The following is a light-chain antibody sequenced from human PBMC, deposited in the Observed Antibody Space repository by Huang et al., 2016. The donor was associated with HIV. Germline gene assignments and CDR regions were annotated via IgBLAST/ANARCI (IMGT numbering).Light chain of an antibody. Sequence: EIVMTQSPATLSVSPGERATLSCRASQNVNHNLAWFQQKPGQSPRLLIYGASTRATGIPARFSGSGSGTEFTLTISSLQSEDFAVYYCQQYNNWPRTFGQGTRLEIK. CDR1: QNVNHN. V-gene: IGKV3-15*01. CDR2: GAS. J-gene: IGKJ5*01. CDR3: QQYNNWPRT.